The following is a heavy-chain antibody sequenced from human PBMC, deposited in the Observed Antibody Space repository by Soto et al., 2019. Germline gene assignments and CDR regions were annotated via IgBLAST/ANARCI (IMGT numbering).Heavy chain of an antibody. V-gene: IGHV1-3*01. CDR1: GYTFTSYA. CDR3: GRDEANWKYYYNYYGTDV. CDR2: INAGNGNT. Sequence: GASVTVSCKASGYTFTSYAMHWVRQAPGQRLEWMGWINAGNGNTKYSQKFQGRVTITRDTSASTAYMELNSLKVEDTALYFCGRDEANWKYYYNYYGTDVWGQGTTVTVSS. D-gene: IGHD1-1*01. J-gene: IGHJ6*02.